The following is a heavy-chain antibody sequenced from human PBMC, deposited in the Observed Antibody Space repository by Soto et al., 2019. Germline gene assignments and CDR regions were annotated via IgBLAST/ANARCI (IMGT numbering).Heavy chain of an antibody. J-gene: IGHJ2*01. CDR3: GRKSQGSVTVTRNWYFDL. CDR1: GFTFGGYA. D-gene: IGHD4-17*01. Sequence: EVQLLESGGGFLQPGGSLRLSCAASGFTFGGYAMNWVRQAPGKGLEWVSGISGGGDATFYTDSVKGRFTISRDNSGNTLYLQMNSLRAEDTAVYFCGRKSQGSVTVTRNWYFDLWGRGTLVTVSS. CDR2: ISGGGDAT. V-gene: IGHV3-23*01.